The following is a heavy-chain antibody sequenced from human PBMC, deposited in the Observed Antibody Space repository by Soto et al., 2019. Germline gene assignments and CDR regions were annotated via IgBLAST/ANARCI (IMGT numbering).Heavy chain of an antibody. CDR2: ISYDGTNK. V-gene: IGHV3-30*18. D-gene: IGHD3-9*01. J-gene: IGHJ6*02. CDR3: AKEGLRFFDCVNPNYYYGVDV. CDR1: GLTFSSYG. Sequence: QVQLVESGGGVVQPGRSLRLSCAASGLTFSSYGMQWVRQVPGKGLEWVAVISYDGTNKYYADSVKGRFTISRDNSKKTLYLQMNSLSAEDTAAYYCAKEGLRFFDCVNPNYYYGVDVWGQGTTVTVSS.